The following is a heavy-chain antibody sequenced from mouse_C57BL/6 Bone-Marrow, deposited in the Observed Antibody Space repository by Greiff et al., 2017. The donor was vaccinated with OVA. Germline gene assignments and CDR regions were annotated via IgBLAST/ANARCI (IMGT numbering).Heavy chain of an antibody. Sequence: VQLVESGPGLVKPSQSLFLTCSITGFPITSGYYWIWIRQSPGKPLEWMGYITHSGETFYNPSLQSPISITRETSKNQFFLQLNSVTTEDTAMYYCAGVPSYYYGSSPYAMDYWGQGTSVTVSS. CDR3: AGVPSYYYGSSPYAMDY. CDR2: ITHSGET. CDR1: GFPITSGYY. V-gene: IGHV12-3*01. J-gene: IGHJ4*01. D-gene: IGHD1-1*01.